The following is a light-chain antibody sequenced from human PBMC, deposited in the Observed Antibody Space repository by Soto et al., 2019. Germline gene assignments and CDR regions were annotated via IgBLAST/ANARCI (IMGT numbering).Light chain of an antibody. Sequence: SYELTQPPSVSVAPEKTATITCGGNNMGNNRVHWYRQKPGQAPVLLISYDSDRPSGIPERFSGSNSENTATLTISRVEAGDEADYYCQVWDIMTDNYVFGSGTKVTVL. CDR2: YDS. J-gene: IGLJ1*01. CDR1: NMGNNR. V-gene: IGLV3-21*04. CDR3: QVWDIMTDNYV.